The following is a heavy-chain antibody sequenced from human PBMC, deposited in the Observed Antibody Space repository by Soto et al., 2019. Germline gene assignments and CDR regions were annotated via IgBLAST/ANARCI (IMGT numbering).Heavy chain of an antibody. CDR3: AAGGTRWLPSPFDY. D-gene: IGHD1-1*01. CDR1: GHTLTELS. Sequence: QVQVVQSGAEVKKPGASVKVSCRVSGHTLTELSMHWVRQAPGKGLEWMGGVDPEDGETIYAQKFQGRVTMTEDTSTDTAYMELSSLRSEDTAVYYCAAGGTRWLPSPFDYWGQGTLVTVSS. CDR2: VDPEDGET. V-gene: IGHV1-24*01. J-gene: IGHJ4*02.